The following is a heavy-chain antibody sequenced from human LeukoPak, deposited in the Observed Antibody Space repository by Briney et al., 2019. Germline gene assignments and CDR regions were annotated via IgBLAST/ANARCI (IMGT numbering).Heavy chain of an antibody. CDR2: INHSGST. J-gene: IGHJ4*02. V-gene: IGHV4-34*01. D-gene: IGHD2-2*01. CDR1: GGSFSGYY. CDR3: VRQQLLCDY. Sequence: SETLSLTCAVYGGSFSGYYWSWIRQPPGKGLEWIGEINHSGSTNYNPSLKSRVTISVDTSKSQFSLKLRSVTATDTAMYYCVRQQLLCDYWGQGTLVTVSS.